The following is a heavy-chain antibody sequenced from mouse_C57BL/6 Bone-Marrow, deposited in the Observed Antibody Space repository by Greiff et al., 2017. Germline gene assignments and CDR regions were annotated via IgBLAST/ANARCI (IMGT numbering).Heavy chain of an antibody. CDR3: TRLPTIVTHYYAMDY. CDR2: IDPETGGT. V-gene: IGHV1-15*01. CDR1: GYTFTDYE. Sequence: QVQLKESGAELVRPGASVTLSCKASGYTFTDYEMHWVKQTPVHGLEWIGAIDPETGGTAYNQKFKGKAILTADKSSSTAYMELRSLTSEDSAVYYCTRLPTIVTHYYAMDYWGQGTSVTVSS. J-gene: IGHJ4*01. D-gene: IGHD2-5*01.